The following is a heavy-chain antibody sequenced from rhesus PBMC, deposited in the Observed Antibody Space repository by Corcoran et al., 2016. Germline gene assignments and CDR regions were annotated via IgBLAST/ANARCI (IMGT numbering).Heavy chain of an antibody. CDR2: IYGSGSST. CDR3: ARGPQGGSYYYRFDY. D-gene: IGHD3-16*01. V-gene: IGHV4-169*01. J-gene: IGHJ4*01. Sequence: QLQLQESGPGLVKPSETLSVTCAVSGGSISSSYWSWIRQAPGKGLEWIGYIYGSGSSTNYNPSLTSRVTLSVDTSKNQRSLKLSSVTTADTAVYYCARGPQGGSYYYRFDYWGQGVLVTVSS. CDR1: GGSISSSY.